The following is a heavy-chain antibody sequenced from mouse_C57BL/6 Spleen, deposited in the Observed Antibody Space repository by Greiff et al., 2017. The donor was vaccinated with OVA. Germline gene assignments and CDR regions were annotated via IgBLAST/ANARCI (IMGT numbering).Heavy chain of an antibody. CDR1: GFTFSSYA. Sequence: EVQVVESGEGLVKPGGSLKLSCAASGFTFSSYAMSWVRQTPEKRLEWVAYISSGGDYIYYADTVKGRFTISRDNARNTLYLQMSSLKSEDTAMYYCTSHYYGSSYWYFDVWGTGTTVTVSS. J-gene: IGHJ1*03. CDR3: TSHYYGSSYWYFDV. CDR2: ISSGGDYI. D-gene: IGHD1-1*01. V-gene: IGHV5-9-1*02.